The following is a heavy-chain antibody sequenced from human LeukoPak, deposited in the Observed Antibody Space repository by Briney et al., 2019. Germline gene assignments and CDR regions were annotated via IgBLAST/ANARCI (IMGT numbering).Heavy chain of an antibody. CDR3: AKGPPTSSGSYWGDY. D-gene: IGHD1-26*01. CDR2: ISYDGSNK. J-gene: IGHJ4*01. CDR1: GFTFSSYA. Sequence: PGGSLRLSCAASGFTFSSYAMHWVRQAPGKGLEWVAVISYDGSNKYYADSVKGRFTISRDNSKNTLYLQMNSLRAEDTAVYYCAKGPPTSSGSYWGDYWXXXXXVTXSS. V-gene: IGHV3-30-3*01.